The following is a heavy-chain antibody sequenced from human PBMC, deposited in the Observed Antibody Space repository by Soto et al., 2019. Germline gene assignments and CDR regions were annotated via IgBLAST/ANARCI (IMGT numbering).Heavy chain of an antibody. D-gene: IGHD6-13*01. V-gene: IGHV1-69*13. Sequence: SVKVSCKASGGTFSSYAISWVRQAPGQGLEWMGGIVPIFGTANYAQKFQGRVTITADESTSTAYMELSSLRSEDTAVYYCARENAAGRGRWFDPWGQGTLVTVSS. CDR1: GGTFSSYA. CDR2: IVPIFGTA. J-gene: IGHJ5*02. CDR3: ARENAAGRGRWFDP.